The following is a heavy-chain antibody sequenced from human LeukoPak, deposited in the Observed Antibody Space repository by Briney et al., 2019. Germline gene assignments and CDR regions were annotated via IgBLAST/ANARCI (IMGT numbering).Heavy chain of an antibody. CDR1: GGSISSYY. D-gene: IGHD3-22*01. CDR3: ARDMHDDSSGYYYVEYFQH. J-gene: IGHJ1*01. CDR2: IYTSGST. Sequence: PSETLSLTCTVSGGSISSYYWSWIRQPAGKGLEWIGRIYTSGSTNYNPSLKSRVTMSVDTSKNQFSLKLSSVTAADAAVYYCARDMHDDSSGYYYVEYFQHWGQGTLVTVSS. V-gene: IGHV4-4*07.